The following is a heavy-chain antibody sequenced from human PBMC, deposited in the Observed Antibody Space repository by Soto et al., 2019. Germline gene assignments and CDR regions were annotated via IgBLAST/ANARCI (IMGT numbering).Heavy chain of an antibody. V-gene: IGHV3-30-3*01. CDR3: ARYLYYDIRGGDL. Sequence: QVQLVESGGGVVQPGRSLRLSCAASGFTFSHYAIHWVRQAPGKGLEWVAVISYDGDNSYYADSVKGRFTISRDKSRSTLYLKMNTLSPEDTAVYYSARYLYYDIRGGDLWGQGTPVTVSS. J-gene: IGHJ5*02. CDR1: GFTFSHYA. CDR2: ISYDGDNS. D-gene: IGHD3-22*01.